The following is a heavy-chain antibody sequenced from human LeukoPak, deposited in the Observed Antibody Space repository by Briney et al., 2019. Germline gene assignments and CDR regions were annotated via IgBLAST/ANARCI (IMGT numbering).Heavy chain of an antibody. J-gene: IGHJ4*02. CDR1: GYTFTSYG. V-gene: IGHV1-18*01. D-gene: IGHD2-15*01. CDR2: ISAYNGNT. Sequence: ASVKVSCKASGYTFTSYGISWVRQAPGQGLEWMGWISAYNGNTNYAQKLQGRVTMTTDTSTSTAYMELRSLRSDDTAVYYCASRYCSGGSCYADYWGQGTPVTVSS. CDR3: ASRYCSGGSCYADY.